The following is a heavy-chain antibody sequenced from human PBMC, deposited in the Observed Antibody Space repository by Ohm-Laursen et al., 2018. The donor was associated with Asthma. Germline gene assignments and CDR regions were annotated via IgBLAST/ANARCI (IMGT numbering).Heavy chain of an antibody. V-gene: IGHV3-30*18. CDR1: GFTFSSYG. D-gene: IGHD4-17*01. CDR3: AKAYGEAFDI. J-gene: IGHJ3*02. CDR2: ISYDGSNK. Sequence: SLRLSCTASGFTFSSYGMHWVRQAPGKGLEWVAVISYDGSNKYYADSVKGRFTISRDNSKNTLYLQMNSLRAEDTAVYYCAKAYGEAFDIWGQGTMGTVSS.